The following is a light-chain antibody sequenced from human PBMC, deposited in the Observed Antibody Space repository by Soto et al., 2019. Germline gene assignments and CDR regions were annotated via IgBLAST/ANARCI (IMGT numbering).Light chain of an antibody. V-gene: IGKV3-20*01. CDR1: QSVSSSY. CDR2: GAS. CDR3: QHYGSSPET. J-gene: IGKJ1*01. Sequence: EIVLTQSPGTLSLSPGERATLSCRASQSVSSSYLAWYQQKPGQAPRLLIYGASGRATGIPDRFSGSGSGTDFTLTISRLEPEDFAVDYCQHYGSSPETFGQGTKVEIK.